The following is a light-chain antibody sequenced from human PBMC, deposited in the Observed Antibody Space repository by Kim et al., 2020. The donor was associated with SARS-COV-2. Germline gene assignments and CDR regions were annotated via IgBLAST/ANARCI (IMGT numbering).Light chain of an antibody. Sequence: IVVTQSPGTLSLSPGERATLSGRASQSVSSSYLAWYQQKPGQAPRLLIYGASSRATGIPDRFSGSGSGTDFPLPISRLEPEHFAVYYCQQYGCSPLTFGGGTKLE. J-gene: IGKJ4*01. CDR3: QQYGCSPLT. CDR2: GAS. CDR1: QSVSSSY. V-gene: IGKV3-20*01.